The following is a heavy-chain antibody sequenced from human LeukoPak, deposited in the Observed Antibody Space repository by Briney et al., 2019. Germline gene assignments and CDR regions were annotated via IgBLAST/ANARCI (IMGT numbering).Heavy chain of an antibody. J-gene: IGHJ4*02. V-gene: IGHV1-46*01. CDR3: ARRYYDNSGHSYGYYFDY. CDR2: INPRGGST. CDR1: GYTFIDYY. D-gene: IGHD3-22*01. Sequence: ASVKLSCKASGYTFIDYYMHWVRQAPGQGLEWMGIINPRGGSTIYAQDFQGRVTLTRDTSTSTVYMELSSLRSEDTAVYYCARRYYDNSGHSYGYYFDYWGQGTLVTVSS.